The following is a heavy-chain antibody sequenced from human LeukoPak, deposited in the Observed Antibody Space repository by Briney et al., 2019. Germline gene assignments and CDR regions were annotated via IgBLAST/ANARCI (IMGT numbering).Heavy chain of an antibody. V-gene: IGHV5-51*01. D-gene: IGHD3-22*01. J-gene: IGHJ5*02. CDR1: GRGATYYW. CDR2: IYLGDSDT. Sequence: GESLKISCQGSGRGATYYWIGWVRQMPGKGLEWMGIIYLGDSDTRYSPSFQGQVTISADNSITTTYLQWSSLKASDTAMYYCARQGNYDSPPGNSWGQGTLVTVS. CDR3: ARQGNYDSPPGNS.